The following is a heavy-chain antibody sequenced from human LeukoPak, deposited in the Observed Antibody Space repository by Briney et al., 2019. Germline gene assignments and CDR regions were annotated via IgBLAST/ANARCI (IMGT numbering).Heavy chain of an antibody. CDR3: ARVMPADGDYLDY. CDR1: GFTFRSYE. V-gene: IGHV3-48*03. CDR2: ISSSGSTI. D-gene: IGHD2-2*01. Sequence: GGSLRLSCAASGFTFRSYEMNWVRQAPGKGLEWVSYISSSGSTIYYADSVKGRFTISRDNAKNSLYLQMNSLRAEDTAVYFCARVMPADGDYLDYWGQGTLLTVSS. J-gene: IGHJ4*02.